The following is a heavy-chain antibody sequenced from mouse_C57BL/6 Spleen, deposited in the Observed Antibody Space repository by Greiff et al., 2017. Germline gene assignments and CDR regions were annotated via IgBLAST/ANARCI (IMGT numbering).Heavy chain of an antibody. CDR1: GYTFTDYY. D-gene: IGHD1-1*01. J-gene: IGHJ1*03. CDR2: IGPGSGST. Sequence: VQLQQSGAELVKPGASVKISCKASGYTFTDYYINWVKQRPGQGLEWIGKIGPGSGSTYYNEKFKGKATLTADKSSSTAYMQLSSLTSEDSAVYFCATITTVVATPSSYWYFDVWGTGTTVTVSS. CDR3: ATITTVVATPSSYWYFDV. V-gene: IGHV1-77*01.